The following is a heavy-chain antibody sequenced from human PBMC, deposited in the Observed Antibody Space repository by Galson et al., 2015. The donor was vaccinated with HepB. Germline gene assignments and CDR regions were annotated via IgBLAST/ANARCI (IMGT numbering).Heavy chain of an antibody. J-gene: IGHJ6*02. V-gene: IGHV6-1*01. CDR3: ARESITMIVVSAGVVFDYYYGMDV. CDR1: GDSVSSNSVA. Sequence: CAISGDSVSSNSVAWNWIRQSPSRGLEWLGRTCYRSKWYTDYAVSVKSRITINPDTSKNQFSLQLNSVTPEDTAVYYCARESITMIVVSAGVVFDYYYGMDVWGQGTTVTVSS. CDR2: TCYRSKWYT. D-gene: IGHD3-22*01.